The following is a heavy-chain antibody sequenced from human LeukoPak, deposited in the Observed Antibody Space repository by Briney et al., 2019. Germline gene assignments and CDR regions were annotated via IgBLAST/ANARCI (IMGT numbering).Heavy chain of an antibody. CDR1: GFTFSNAW. D-gene: IGHD2-21*02. CDR2: IKSKTDGGTT. Sequence: RGGSLTLSCAASGFTFSNAWMTWVSHAPGKGLEWVGRIKSKTDGGTTDYAAPVKGRFTISRDDAKNTLYLQMNSLRTEDTAVYYCAREAVTANGYFDSWGQGALFTVSS. CDR3: AREAVTANGYFDS. J-gene: IGHJ4*02. V-gene: IGHV3-15*01.